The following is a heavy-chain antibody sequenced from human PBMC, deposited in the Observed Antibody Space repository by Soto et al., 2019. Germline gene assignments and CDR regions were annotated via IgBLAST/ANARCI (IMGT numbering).Heavy chain of an antibody. CDR1: GFTFSSYA. Sequence: LRLSCAASGFTFSSYAMSWVRQAPGKGLEWVSAISGSGGSTYYADSVKGRFTISRDNSKNTLYLQMNSLRAEDTAVYYCAKGKYSEWLGYFDYWGQGTLVTVSS. CDR3: AKGKYSEWLGYFDY. V-gene: IGHV3-23*01. D-gene: IGHD6-19*01. CDR2: ISGSGGST. J-gene: IGHJ4*02.